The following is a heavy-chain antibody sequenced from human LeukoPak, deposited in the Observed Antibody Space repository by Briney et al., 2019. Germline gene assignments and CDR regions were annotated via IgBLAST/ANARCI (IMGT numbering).Heavy chain of an antibody. CDR1: GGSINSGGYY. Sequence: SQTLSLTCTVSGGSINSGGYYWAWIRQPAGKGLDWIGRLYTSGSTNLNPSLKSRVTISLDTSKNQFSLKLRSVTAADTAVYFCARDFGGITAAGYAFDIWGQGAMVTVSS. CDR2: LYTSGST. J-gene: IGHJ3*02. CDR3: ARDFGGITAAGYAFDI. D-gene: IGHD6-13*01. V-gene: IGHV4-61*02.